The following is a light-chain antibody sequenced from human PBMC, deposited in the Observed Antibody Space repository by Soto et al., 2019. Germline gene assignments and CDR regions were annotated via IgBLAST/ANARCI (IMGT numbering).Light chain of an antibody. CDR2: EVS. Sequence: QSVLTQPPSASGSPGQSVTISCTGSSSDVGGYNYVSWYQHHPGKAPKLMIYEVSERPSGVPDRFSGSKSGNTASLTVSGLPADAEADYYCSSYAGSNNLVFGGGTKLTVL. J-gene: IGLJ2*01. V-gene: IGLV2-8*01. CDR1: SSDVGGYNY. CDR3: SSYAGSNNLV.